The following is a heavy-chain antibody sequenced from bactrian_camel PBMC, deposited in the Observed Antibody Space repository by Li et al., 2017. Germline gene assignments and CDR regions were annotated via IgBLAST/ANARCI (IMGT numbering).Heavy chain of an antibody. CDR2: INSDGNT. CDR1: GFTFDDNN. Sequence: HVQLVESGGGLVQPGGSLRLSCTASGFTFDDNNMAWYRQAPGNECELVSIINSDGNTYYADSVKGRFTISRDNAKNTLYLQMNNLKPEDTAMYYCARGVGAGDFGMDYWGKGTQVTVS. J-gene: IGHJ7*01. D-gene: IGHD3*01. V-gene: IGHV3S60*01.